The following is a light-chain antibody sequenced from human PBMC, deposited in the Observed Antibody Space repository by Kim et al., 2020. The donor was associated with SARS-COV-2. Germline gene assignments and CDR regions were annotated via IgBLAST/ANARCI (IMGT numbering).Light chain of an antibody. J-gene: IGKJ2*01. Sequence: GTSLNWYQQKPGKAPKLLMYAASHLQGGVPSRFSGSGSVTDFTLTITSLQPDDSATYYCQQTYGAPHTFGQGTKVDIK. CDR1: GTS. V-gene: IGKV1-39*01. CDR3: QQTYGAPHT. CDR2: AAS.